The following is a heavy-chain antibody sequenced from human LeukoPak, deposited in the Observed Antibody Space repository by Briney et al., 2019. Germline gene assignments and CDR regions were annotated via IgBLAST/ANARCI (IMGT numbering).Heavy chain of an antibody. D-gene: IGHD5-12*01. CDR3: ARRVATMHYDAFDI. CDR2: IYYSGST. Sequence: SETLSLTCTVSGGSISSSSYYWGWIRQPPGKGLEWIGSIYYSGSTYYNPSLKSRVTISVDTSKNQFSLKLSSVTAADTAAYYCARRVATMHYDAFDIWGQGTMVTVSS. J-gene: IGHJ3*02. CDR1: GGSISSSSYY. V-gene: IGHV4-39*07.